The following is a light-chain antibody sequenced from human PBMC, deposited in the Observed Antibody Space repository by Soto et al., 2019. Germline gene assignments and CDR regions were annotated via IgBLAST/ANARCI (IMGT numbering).Light chain of an antibody. CDR2: GNS. CDR1: RSNIGAGHD. V-gene: IGLV1-40*01. CDR3: QSYDSSLRSVV. J-gene: IGLJ2*01. Sequence: QSVLTQPPSVSGAPGQRVTISCTGSRSNIGAGHDVHWYQQFPGTAPKLLIYGNSNRPSGVPDRFSGSKSATSASLAITGLQAEDEADYYCQSYDSSLRSVVFGGGTKL.